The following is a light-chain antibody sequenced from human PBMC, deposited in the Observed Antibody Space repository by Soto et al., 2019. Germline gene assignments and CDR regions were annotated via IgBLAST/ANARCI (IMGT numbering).Light chain of an antibody. CDR1: QGISSY. Sequence: DIQLTQSPSFLSASVGDRVTITCRASQGISSYLAWYQQKPGKAPELLIYVASTLQSGVPSRFSGSGSGTEFTLTISSLQPEDFATYYCQQLNSYPLTFGPGTKVDIK. CDR3: QQLNSYPLT. J-gene: IGKJ3*01. CDR2: VAS. V-gene: IGKV1-9*01.